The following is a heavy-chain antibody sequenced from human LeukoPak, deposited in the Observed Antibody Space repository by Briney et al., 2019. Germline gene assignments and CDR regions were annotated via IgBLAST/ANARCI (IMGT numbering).Heavy chain of an antibody. Sequence: GGSLRLSCAASGFTFSDYYMSWIRQAPGKGLEWVSYISGSGSTIYYADSVKGRFTISRDNAKDSLYLQMNSLRAEDTAVYYCARARRAAAGTVYWGQGTLVTVSS. V-gene: IGHV3-11*01. D-gene: IGHD6-13*01. CDR2: ISGSGSTI. J-gene: IGHJ4*02. CDR1: GFTFSDYY. CDR3: ARARRAAAGTVY.